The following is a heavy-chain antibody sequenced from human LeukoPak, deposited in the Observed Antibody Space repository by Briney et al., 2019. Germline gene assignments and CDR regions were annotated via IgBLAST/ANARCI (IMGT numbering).Heavy chain of an antibody. J-gene: IGHJ5*02. CDR1: GGSISSSSYY. D-gene: IGHD7-27*01. CDR2: IYYSGST. V-gene: IGHV4-39*01. Sequence: SETLPLTCTVSGGSISSSSYYWGWIRQPPGKGLEWIGSIYYSGSTYYNPSLKSRVTISVDTSKNQFSLKLSSVIAADTAVYYCARQTGVYQSAWFDPWGQGTLVTVSS. CDR3: ARQTGVYQSAWFDP.